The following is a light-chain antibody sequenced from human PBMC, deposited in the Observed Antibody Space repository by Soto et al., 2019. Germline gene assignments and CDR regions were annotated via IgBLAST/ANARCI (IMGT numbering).Light chain of an antibody. V-gene: IGKV1-5*03. Sequence: DIQMTQSPSTLSASVGDRVTITCRASQTINNWLAWFQQKPGKAPKLLISKASTLESGVPSRFSGSGSGTEFTLIISSLQPDDFATYYCQQYHIYSTFGQGTKVEIK. J-gene: IGKJ1*01. CDR3: QQYHIYST. CDR2: KAS. CDR1: QTINNW.